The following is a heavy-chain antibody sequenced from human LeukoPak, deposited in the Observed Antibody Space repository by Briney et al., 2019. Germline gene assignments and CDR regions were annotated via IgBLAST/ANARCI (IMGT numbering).Heavy chain of an antibody. J-gene: IGHJ5*02. CDR1: GYSISSGYY. D-gene: IGHD3-10*01. V-gene: IGHV4-38-2*01. Sequence: SETLSPTCAVSGYSISSGYYWGWIRQPPGKGLEWIGSIYHSGSTYYNPSLKSRVTISVDTSKNQLSLKLSSVTAADTAVYYCASRVYYYGSGSYYSWFDPWGQGTLVTVSS. CDR2: IYHSGST. CDR3: ASRVYYYGSGSYYSWFDP.